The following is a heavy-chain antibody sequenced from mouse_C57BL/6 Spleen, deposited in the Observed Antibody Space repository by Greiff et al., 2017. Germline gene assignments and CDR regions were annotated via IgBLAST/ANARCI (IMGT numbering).Heavy chain of an antibody. D-gene: IGHD1-1*01. CDR3: ARSDTTVVADY. Sequence: QVQLKESGAELARPGASVKLSCKASGYTFTSYGISWVKQRTGQGLEWIGEIYPRSGNTYYNEKFKGKATLTADKSSSTAYMELRSLTSEDSAVYFCARSDTTVVADYWGQGTTLTVSS. CDR1: GYTFTSYG. J-gene: IGHJ2*01. V-gene: IGHV1-81*01. CDR2: IYPRSGNT.